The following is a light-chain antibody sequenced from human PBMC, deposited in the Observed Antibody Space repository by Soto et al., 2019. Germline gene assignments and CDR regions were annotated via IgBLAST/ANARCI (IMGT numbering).Light chain of an antibody. CDR2: DAS. V-gene: IGKV1-5*01. Sequence: IQLTQSPSSLSSSLGERVTITCRTSQSISSGLAWYQQKPGKAPKLLIYDASTAESGVPSRFSGSGAGTEFTLTISSLQPDDFATYYCQQYNSYSTFGQGTKVDIK. J-gene: IGKJ1*01. CDR3: QQYNSYST. CDR1: QSISSG.